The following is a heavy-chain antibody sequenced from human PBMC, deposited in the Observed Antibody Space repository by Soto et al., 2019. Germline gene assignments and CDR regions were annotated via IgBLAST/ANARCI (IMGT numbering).Heavy chain of an antibody. CDR1: GYSISNGYY. D-gene: IGHD5-18*01. J-gene: IGHJ4*02. V-gene: IGHV4-38-2*02. CDR3: VRDRYSYGSEVDK. Sequence: SETLSLTCTASGYSISNGYYWGWIRQSPEKGLEWIGTIYHSGTTYYNPYLKSRVIMSIDTSKNQFSLNLKSVTAADTAVYYCVRDRYSYGSEVDKWGQGTLVTVSS. CDR2: IYHSGTT.